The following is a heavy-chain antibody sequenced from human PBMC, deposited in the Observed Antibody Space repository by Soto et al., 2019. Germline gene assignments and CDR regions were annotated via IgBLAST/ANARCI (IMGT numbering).Heavy chain of an antibody. CDR2: ISGSGGST. CDR1: EFTFSSYA. CDR3: AKTYDFWSGYVNWFDP. D-gene: IGHD3-3*01. V-gene: IGHV3-23*01. Sequence: GGSLRLSCAASEFTFSSYAMSWVRQAPGKGLEWVSAISGSGGSTYYADSVKGRFTISRDNSKNTLYLQMNSLRAEDTAVYYCAKTYDFWSGYVNWFDPWGQGTLVTVSS. J-gene: IGHJ5*02.